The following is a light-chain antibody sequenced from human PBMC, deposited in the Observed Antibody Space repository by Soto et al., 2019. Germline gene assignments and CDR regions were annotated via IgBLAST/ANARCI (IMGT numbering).Light chain of an antibody. J-gene: IGKJ4*01. CDR2: ETS. V-gene: IGKV1-16*01. CDR3: LQYDTYPVL. Sequence: DLQLTQSPSSLSASVGDRVTITCRASQDIHNYLAWFQQKPGKAPKSLIYETSTVQSGVPLRFAGDASGTRVTLTISSLQPEDVATYYCLQYDTYPVLFGGGTTVEI. CDR1: QDIHNY.